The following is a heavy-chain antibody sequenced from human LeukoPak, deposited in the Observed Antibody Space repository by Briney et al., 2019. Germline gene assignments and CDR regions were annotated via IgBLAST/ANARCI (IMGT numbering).Heavy chain of an antibody. CDR3: VVTKDVMTTVTTDY. CDR2: IYYSGST. Sequence: KTSETLSLTCTVSGGSISSSSYYWGWIRQPPGKGLEWIGSIYYSGSTYYNPSLKSRVTISVDTSKNQFSLKLSSVTAADTAVYYCVVTKDVMTTVTTDYWGQGTLVTVSS. CDR1: GGSISSSSYY. J-gene: IGHJ4*02. D-gene: IGHD4-11*01. V-gene: IGHV4-39*01.